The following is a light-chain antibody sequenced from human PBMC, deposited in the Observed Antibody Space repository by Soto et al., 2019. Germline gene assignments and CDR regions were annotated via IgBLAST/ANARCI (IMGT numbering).Light chain of an antibody. Sequence: DIVMTQSPLSLPVTPGEPASISCRSSQSLLHSNGYNYLDWYLQKPGQSPQLLIYLGSNRASGVPDRFSGSGSGKDFTLKNNRVEAEDVGVYYCMQALQTPRTFGQGTKVEIK. CDR3: MQALQTPRT. CDR2: LGS. J-gene: IGKJ1*01. V-gene: IGKV2-28*01. CDR1: QSLLHSNGYNY.